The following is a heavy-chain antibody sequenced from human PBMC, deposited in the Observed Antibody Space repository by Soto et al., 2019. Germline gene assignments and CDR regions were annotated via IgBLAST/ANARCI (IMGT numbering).Heavy chain of an antibody. V-gene: IGHV4-59*01. CDR1: GGSISNYY. J-gene: IGHJ4*02. D-gene: IGHD6-19*01. CDR3: ARVTVAAFFDY. CDR2: IYYSGST. Sequence: PSETLSLTCTVSGGSISNYYCSWIRQPPGKGLEWIGYIYYSGSTNYNPSLKSRVTISVDTSKNQFSLKLSSVTAADTAVYYCARVTVAAFFDYWGQGTLVTVSS.